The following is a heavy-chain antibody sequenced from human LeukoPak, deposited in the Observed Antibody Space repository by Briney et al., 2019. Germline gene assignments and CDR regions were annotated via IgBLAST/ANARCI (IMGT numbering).Heavy chain of an antibody. CDR2: ISSSGRSI. V-gene: IGHV3-48*03. CDR1: GFTFRSYD. J-gene: IGHJ4*02. CDR3: ARDLGLQLV. Sequence: GGSLRLSCAASGFTFRSYDMNWVRQAPGKGLEWVSYISSSGRSIYYADSVKGRFTISRDNAKNSLYLQMNSLRAEDTAVYYCARDLGLQLVWGQGTLVTVSS. D-gene: IGHD6-13*01.